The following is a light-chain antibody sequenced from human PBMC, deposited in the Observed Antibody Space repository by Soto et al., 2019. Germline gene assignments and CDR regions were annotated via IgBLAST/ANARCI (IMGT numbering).Light chain of an antibody. CDR1: QTVSRN. CDR2: DVF. V-gene: IGKV3-15*01. Sequence: GITQCPATLSVYPVERATLSCRASQTVSRNLSWYQQRPGQAPRLLIYDVFTRAAGIPARFSGSGSETEFTLTIRSLQSEDFAVYYCQQYNNWPSFGQGTRLEIK. J-gene: IGKJ5*01. CDR3: QQYNNWPS.